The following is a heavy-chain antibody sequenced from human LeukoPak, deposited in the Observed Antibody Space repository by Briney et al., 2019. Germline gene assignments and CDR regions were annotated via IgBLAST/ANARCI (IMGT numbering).Heavy chain of an antibody. D-gene: IGHD3-22*01. CDR2: IIPILGIA. CDR3: ARGGVYYDSSGYLLDY. J-gene: IGHJ4*02. CDR1: GDTFSIYA. Sequence: GSSVKVSCKASGDTFSIYAISWVRQAPGRGLEWMCRIIPILGIANYAQNFQGRVTITADKSTSTAYMELSSLRSDDTAVYYGARGGVYYDSSGYLLDYGGQETLDTVSS. V-gene: IGHV1-69*04.